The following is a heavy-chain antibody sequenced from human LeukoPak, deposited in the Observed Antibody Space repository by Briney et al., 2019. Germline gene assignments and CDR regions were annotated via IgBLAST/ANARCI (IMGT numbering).Heavy chain of an antibody. V-gene: IGHV3-30*18. D-gene: IGHD3-10*01. CDR1: GFTFSSYW. CDR2: ISYDGSNK. Sequence: PGGSLRLSCAASGFTFSSYWMHWVRQASGKGLEWVALISYDGSNKYYADSVKGRFTISRDNSKNTLYLQMNSLRPEDTAVYYCAKGDPYGSGSYPVDYWGQGTLVTVSS. CDR3: AKGDPYGSGSYPVDY. J-gene: IGHJ4*02.